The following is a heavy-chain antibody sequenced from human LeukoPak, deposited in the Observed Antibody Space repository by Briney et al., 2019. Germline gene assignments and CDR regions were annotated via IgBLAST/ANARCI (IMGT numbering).Heavy chain of an antibody. CDR1: RFTVSSNY. V-gene: IGHV3-66*01. Sequence: GGSLRLSCAASRFTVSSNYMSWVRQAPGKGLEWVSVIYSGGSTYYADSVKGRFTISRDNSKNTLYLQMNSLRAEDTAVYYCARGHDSSVYFDYWGQGTLVTVSS. CDR2: IYSGGST. D-gene: IGHD3-22*01. CDR3: ARGHDSSVYFDY. J-gene: IGHJ4*02.